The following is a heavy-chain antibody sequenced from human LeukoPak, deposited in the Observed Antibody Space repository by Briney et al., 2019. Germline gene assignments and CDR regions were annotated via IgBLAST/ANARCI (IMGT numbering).Heavy chain of an antibody. J-gene: IGHJ4*02. Sequence: GGSLRLSCAASGFIFDTYRMNWVRQAPGKGLEWVSSISASGSYIYYAYSLKGRFTMSRDNTKNSLYLQMNSLRAEDTAVYYCARDSPGTTASDYWGQGTLVTVSS. V-gene: IGHV3-21*01. CDR3: ARDSPGTTASDY. D-gene: IGHD1-1*01. CDR2: ISASGSYI. CDR1: GFIFDTYR.